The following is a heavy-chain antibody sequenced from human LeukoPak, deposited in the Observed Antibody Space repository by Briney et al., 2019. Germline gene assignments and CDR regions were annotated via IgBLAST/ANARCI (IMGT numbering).Heavy chain of an antibody. J-gene: IGHJ4*02. CDR1: GGSFSGYY. D-gene: IGHD5-18*01. CDR2: INHSGST. V-gene: IGHV4-34*01. Sequence: SETLSLTCAVYGGSFSGYYWSWIRQPPGKGLEWIGEINHSGSTNYNPSLKRRVTISVDTSKNQFSLKLSSVTAADTAVYYCARGTGVDTAMTPSDYWGQGTLVTVSS. CDR3: ARGTGVDTAMTPSDY.